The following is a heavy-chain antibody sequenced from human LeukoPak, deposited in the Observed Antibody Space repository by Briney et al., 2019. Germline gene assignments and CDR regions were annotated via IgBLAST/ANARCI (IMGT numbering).Heavy chain of an antibody. CDR1: GFTFSSYA. Sequence: GGSLRLSCAASGFTFSSYAMHWVRQAPGKGLEGVAVISYDGSNKYYADSVKGRLTISRDNSKNTLYLQMNSLRAEDTAVYYCARGSGWAYDAFDIWGQGTMVNVSS. V-gene: IGHV3-30*04. CDR3: ARGSGWAYDAFDI. D-gene: IGHD6-19*01. J-gene: IGHJ3*02. CDR2: ISYDGSNK.